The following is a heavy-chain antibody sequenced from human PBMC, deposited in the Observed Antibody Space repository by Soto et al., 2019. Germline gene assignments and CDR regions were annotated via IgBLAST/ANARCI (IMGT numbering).Heavy chain of an antibody. D-gene: IGHD3-22*01. V-gene: IGHV1-69*08. J-gene: IGHJ4*02. CDR2: IIPILGIA. CDR3: GRDSSVKPIDY. Sequence: QVQLVQSGAEVKKPGSSVKVSCKASGGTFSSYTISWVRQAPGQGLEWMGRIIPILGIANYAQKFQGRVTITADKSTSTAYMELSSLCSEDAAVYYGGRDSSVKPIDYWGQGTLVTVSS. CDR1: GGTFSSYT.